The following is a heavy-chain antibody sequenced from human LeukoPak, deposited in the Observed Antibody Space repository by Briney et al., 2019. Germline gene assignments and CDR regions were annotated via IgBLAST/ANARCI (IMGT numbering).Heavy chain of an antibody. D-gene: IGHD6-6*01. J-gene: IGHJ5*02. V-gene: IGHV1-2*02. CDR2: INPSSGGT. CDR3: AREAPYSTSSDWFDP. CDR1: GYTFTDYY. Sequence: ASVKVSCKASGYTFTDYYMHWVRQAPGQGLEWMGWINPSSGGTNYAQKFQGRVTMTRDTSISTAYMDLSRLRSDDTAVYYCAREAPYSTSSDWFDPWGQGTLVTVSS.